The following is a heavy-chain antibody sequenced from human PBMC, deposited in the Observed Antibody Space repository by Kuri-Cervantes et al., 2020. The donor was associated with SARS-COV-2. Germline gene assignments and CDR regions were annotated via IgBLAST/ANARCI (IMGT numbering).Heavy chain of an antibody. CDR3: ARDRTDILLIENWFDP. CDR2: ISSSSSYI. J-gene: IGHJ5*02. V-gene: IGHV3-21*04. CDR1: GFTFSSYS. Sequence: GGSLRLSCAASGFTFSSYSMNWVRQAPGKGLEWVSSISSSSSYIYYADSVKGRFTISRDNAKNSLYLQMNSLRAEDTALYYCARDRTDILLIENWFDPWGQGTLVTVSS. D-gene: IGHD2-8*01.